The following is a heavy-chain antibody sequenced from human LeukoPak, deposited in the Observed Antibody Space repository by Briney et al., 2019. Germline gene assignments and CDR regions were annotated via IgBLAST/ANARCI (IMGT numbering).Heavy chain of an antibody. D-gene: IGHD1/OR15-1a*01. CDR2: IYYSGST. J-gene: IGHJ4*02. V-gene: IGHV4-59*01. CDR3: ARMVGQLIEYYFDY. CDR1: GGSISSYY. Sequence: PSETLSLTCTVSGGSISSYYWSWIRQPPGKGLEWIGYIYYSGSTNYNPSLQSRLTMSVDTSKNQFSLKLKSVTAADTAVYYCARMVGQLIEYYFDYWGRGTLVTVSS.